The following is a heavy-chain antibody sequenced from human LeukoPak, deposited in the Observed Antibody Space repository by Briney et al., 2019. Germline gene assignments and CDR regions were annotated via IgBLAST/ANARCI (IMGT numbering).Heavy chain of an antibody. CDR1: GFTFSSYD. D-gene: IGHD2-15*01. CDR3: ARGLRYCSGGSCYNRDAFDI. Sequence: GGPLRLSCTASGFTFSSYDMHWVRHATGKGLKWVSAIGTAGDPYYPGSVKGRFTISRENAKNSLYLQMISLRAGDTAVYYCARGLRYCSGGSCYNRDAFDIWGQGTMVTVSS. CDR2: IGTAGDP. V-gene: IGHV3-13*05. J-gene: IGHJ3*02.